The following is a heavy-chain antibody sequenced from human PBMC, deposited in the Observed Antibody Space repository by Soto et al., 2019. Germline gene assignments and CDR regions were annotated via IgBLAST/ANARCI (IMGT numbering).Heavy chain of an antibody. CDR2: IGRTGDT. Sequence: EVQLVESGGGLVQPGGSLRLSCAASGFTFSDYDMHWVRQVTGKGLEWVSGIGRTGDTYYTGSVRGRFTNSRENAKNSLYLQMNGLRAEDTAVYYCARDLGYSYGRPLDSWGQGTLVTVSS. CDR1: GFTFSDYD. J-gene: IGHJ4*02. CDR3: ARDLGYSYGRPLDS. D-gene: IGHD5-18*01. V-gene: IGHV3-13*01.